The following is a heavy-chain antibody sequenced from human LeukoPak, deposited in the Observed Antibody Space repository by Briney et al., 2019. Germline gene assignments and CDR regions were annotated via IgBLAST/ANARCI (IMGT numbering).Heavy chain of an antibody. J-gene: IGHJ4*02. CDR3: ARDDRRYYGSGIVDY. CDR1: GYTFTGYY. D-gene: IGHD3-10*01. Sequence: ASVKVSCKASGYTFTGYYMHWVRQAPGQGLEWMGWINPNSGGTNYAQKFQGRVTMTRDTSISTAYMELSRLRSDDTAVYYCARDDRRYYGSGIVDYWGQGTLVTVSS. V-gene: IGHV1-2*02. CDR2: INPNSGGT.